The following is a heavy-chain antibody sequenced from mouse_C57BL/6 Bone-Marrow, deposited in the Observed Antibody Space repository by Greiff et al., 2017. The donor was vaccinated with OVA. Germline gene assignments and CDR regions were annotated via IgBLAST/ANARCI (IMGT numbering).Heavy chain of an antibody. D-gene: IGHD1-1*01. V-gene: IGHV5-6*01. CDR3: ARHYYYGSSVFDY. J-gene: IGHJ2*01. Sequence: EVQLQESGGDLVKPGGSLKLSCAASGFTFSSYGMSWVRQTPDKRLEWVATISSGGSYTYYPDSVKGRFTISRDNAKNTLYLQMSSLKSEDTAMYYCARHYYYGSSVFDYWGQGTTLTVSS. CDR2: ISSGGSYT. CDR1: GFTFSSYG.